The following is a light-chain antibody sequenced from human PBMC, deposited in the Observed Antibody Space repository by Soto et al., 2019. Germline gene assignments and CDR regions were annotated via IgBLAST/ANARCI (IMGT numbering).Light chain of an antibody. V-gene: IGKV1-39*01. Sequence: DIQMTQSPSSLSASVGDRVTITCRASQSISNSLNWYQQKPGKAPDLLIYAASNLQSGVPSRFSGSGSGTDFTLTISSLQPEDFATYYCQQSYSSPHMYTFGQGTKLYIK. CDR2: AAS. CDR1: QSISNS. J-gene: IGKJ2*01. CDR3: QQSYSSPHMYT.